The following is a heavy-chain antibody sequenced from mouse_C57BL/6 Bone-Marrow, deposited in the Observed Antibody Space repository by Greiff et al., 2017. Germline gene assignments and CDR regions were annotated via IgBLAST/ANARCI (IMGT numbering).Heavy chain of an antibody. CDR3: ARHECLGEGYLHYFDN. CDR1: GFTFSSSG. Sequence: EVQGVESGGDLVKPGGSLTLSCAASGFTFSSSGMSWVRQTPDKRLEWVATISSGGSYTYYPDSVKGRFTISRDNAKNTLYLQMSSLKSEDTAMYYCARHECLGEGYLHYFDNWGQGTTLTVSS. V-gene: IGHV5-6*01. D-gene: IGHD2-3*01. J-gene: IGHJ2*01. CDR2: ISSGGSYT.